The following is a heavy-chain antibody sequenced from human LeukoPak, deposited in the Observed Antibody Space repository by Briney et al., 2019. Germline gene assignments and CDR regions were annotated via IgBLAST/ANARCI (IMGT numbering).Heavy chain of an antibody. V-gene: IGHV4-39*01. D-gene: IGHD1-7*01. CDR1: GGSISSSGYY. CDR2: IFYSGSA. CDR3: ARQGGTLNCFDP. Sequence: PSETLSLTCTVPGGSISSSGYYCGWLCEPPGKGLEWIWSIFYSGSAYCNPSLKSRVAISVDTSKNQFSLKLSSVTAADTAVYYCARQGGTLNCFDPWGQGTLVTVSS. J-gene: IGHJ5*02.